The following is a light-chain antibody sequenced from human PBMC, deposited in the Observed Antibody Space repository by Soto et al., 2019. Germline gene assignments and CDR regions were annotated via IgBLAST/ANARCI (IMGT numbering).Light chain of an antibody. CDR2: DAS. Sequence: DIQMTQSPSTLSASVGDRVTITCRASQSISGWLAWYQQKPGKAPKLLIYDASNLENGVPPRFSASGSGTEFTLTISRLQPDDFATYYCQQYNFYSWTFGQGTKVEIK. V-gene: IGKV1-5*01. CDR3: QQYNFYSWT. CDR1: QSISGW. J-gene: IGKJ1*01.